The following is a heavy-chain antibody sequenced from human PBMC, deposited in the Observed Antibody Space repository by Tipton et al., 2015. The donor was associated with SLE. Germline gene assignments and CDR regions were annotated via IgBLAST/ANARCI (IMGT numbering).Heavy chain of an antibody. CDR1: GGSISSHY. V-gene: IGHV4-59*08. CDR3: AFTGSDGNYYYCGMDV. D-gene: IGHD1-1*01. Sequence: TLSLTCTVSGGSISSHYWSWVRQPPGKGLEWIGYIYYSGSTNYNPSLKSRVTILLDMSKKQFSLKLSSVTATDTAVYYCAFTGSDGNYYYCGMDVWGQGTTVTVSS. CDR2: IYYSGST. J-gene: IGHJ6*02.